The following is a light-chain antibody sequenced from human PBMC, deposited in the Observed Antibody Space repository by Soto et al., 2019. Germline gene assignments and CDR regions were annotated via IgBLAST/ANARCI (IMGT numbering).Light chain of an antibody. J-gene: IGKJ1*01. CDR3: QQHGSSPWM. CDR2: GAS. V-gene: IGKV3-20*01. CDR1: QSVSSSY. Sequence: EVVLTQSPGTLSLSPGERATLSCRASQSVSSSYVAWYQHIPGQTPRLLIYGASSRATGIPDRFSGSGSGTDFTLTISRLEPEDLAVYYCQQHGSSPWMFGQGTKVDIK.